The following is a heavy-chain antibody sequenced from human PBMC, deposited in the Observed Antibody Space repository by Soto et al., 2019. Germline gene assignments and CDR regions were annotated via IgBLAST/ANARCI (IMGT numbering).Heavy chain of an antibody. CDR3: AREPATAKPEGVDF. J-gene: IGHJ4*02. V-gene: IGHV1-2*02. D-gene: IGHD1-1*01. CDR2: INPNSGGT. Sequence: GASVKLSCKASGYTFSDYYIHWLREAAGQGLEWMGWINPNSGGTKYAPKFQGGVTMTRDTSITTAYMELSRLRSGDTAVYYCAREPATAKPEGVDFWGQGTLVTVSS. CDR1: GYTFSDYY.